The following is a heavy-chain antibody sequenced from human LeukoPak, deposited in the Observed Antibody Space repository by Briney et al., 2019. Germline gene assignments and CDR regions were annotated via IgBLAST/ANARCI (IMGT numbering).Heavy chain of an antibody. CDR2: ISDTGSTI. V-gene: IGHV3-48*03. CDR1: GFTFSSYE. Sequence: GGSLRLSCAASGFTFSSYELNWVRQAPGKGLEWVSYISDTGSTIYYADSVKGRFTISRDNAKNSLYLQMNSLRVEDTAVYYCARGDSAYDDRLGDAFDIWGQGTMVSVSS. D-gene: IGHD5-12*01. J-gene: IGHJ3*02. CDR3: ARGDSAYDDRLGDAFDI.